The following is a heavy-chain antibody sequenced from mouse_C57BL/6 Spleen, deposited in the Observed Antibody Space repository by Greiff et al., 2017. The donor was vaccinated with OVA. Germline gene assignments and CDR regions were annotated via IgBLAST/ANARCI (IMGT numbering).Heavy chain of an antibody. CDR2: ISSGGDYI. J-gene: IGHJ3*01. D-gene: IGHD1-1*01. Sequence: EVNLVESGEGLVKPGGSLKLSCAASGFTFSSYAMSWVRQTPEKRLEWVAYISSGGDYIYYADTVKGRFTISRDNVRNTLHLQMSSLKSEDTGMYYCIRDYYGSSAYWGQGTLVTVSA. CDR3: IRDYYGSSAY. CDR1: GFTFSSYA. V-gene: IGHV5-9-1*02.